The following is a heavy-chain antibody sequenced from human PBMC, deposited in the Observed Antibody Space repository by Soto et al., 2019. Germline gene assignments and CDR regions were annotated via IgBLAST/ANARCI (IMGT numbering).Heavy chain of an antibody. Sequence: QVQLVQSGAEVKKPGSSVKVSCKASGGTFSSYTISWVRQAPGQGLEWMGRIIPILGIANYAQKFQGRVTITADKSTSTAYMELSSLRSEDTAVYYCAKTTVTTPGWSDPWGQGTLVTVSS. CDR1: GGTFSSYT. J-gene: IGHJ5*02. CDR2: IIPILGIA. D-gene: IGHD4-17*01. CDR3: AKTTVTTPGWSDP. V-gene: IGHV1-69*02.